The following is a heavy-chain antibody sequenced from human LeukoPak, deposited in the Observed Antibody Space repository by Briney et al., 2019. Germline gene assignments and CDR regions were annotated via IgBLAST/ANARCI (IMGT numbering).Heavy chain of an antibody. V-gene: IGHV1-18*01. D-gene: IGHD3-16*01. J-gene: IGHJ5*02. CDR2: ISAYNGNT. Sequence: ASVKVACKASGYTFTSYGISWVRQAPGQGLEWMGWISAYNGNTNYAQKLQGRVTMNTDTPTSTAYMERRSLRPRDTAVYYCARDNSVGDNAWWFDPWGQGTLVTVSS. CDR3: ARDNSVGDNAWWFDP. CDR1: GYTFTSYG.